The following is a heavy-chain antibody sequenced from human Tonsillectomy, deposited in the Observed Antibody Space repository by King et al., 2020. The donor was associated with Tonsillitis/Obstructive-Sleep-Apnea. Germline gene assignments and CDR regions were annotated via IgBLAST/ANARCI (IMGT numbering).Heavy chain of an antibody. V-gene: IGHV3-9*01. CDR1: GFTFDDYA. Sequence: VQLVESGGALVQPGRSLRLSCAASGFTFDDYAMHWVRQAPGKGLEWVSGISWIRGDIGYADSVKGRFTISRDNAKNSLYLQMNSLRAEDTALYYCAKAGWNYYMDVWGKGTTVTVSS. D-gene: IGHD3-3*01. CDR3: AKAGWNYYMDV. J-gene: IGHJ6*03. CDR2: ISWIRGDI.